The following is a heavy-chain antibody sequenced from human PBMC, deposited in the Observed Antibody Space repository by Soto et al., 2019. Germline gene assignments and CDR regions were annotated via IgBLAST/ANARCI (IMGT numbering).Heavy chain of an antibody. J-gene: IGHJ4*02. CDR1: GGSVSSGSYY. V-gene: IGHV4-61*01. D-gene: IGHD6-19*01. Sequence: PSETLSLTCTVSGGSVSSGSYYWSWIRQPPGKGLEWIGYIYYSGSTNYNPSLKSRVTISVDTSKNQFSLKLSSVTAADTAVYYCARDNSGWYDYWGQGTLVTLSS. CDR3: ARDNSGWYDY. CDR2: IYYSGST.